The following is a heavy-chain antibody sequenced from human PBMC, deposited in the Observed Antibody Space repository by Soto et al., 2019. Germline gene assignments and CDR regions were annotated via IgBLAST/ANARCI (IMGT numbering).Heavy chain of an antibody. J-gene: IGHJ4*02. D-gene: IGHD2-15*01. CDR1: GGSITNYY. Sequence: SETLSLTCTVSGGSITNYYWSWIRQPPGKGLEWIGYISYTGSTNYNPSLQSRVTISVDTSENHFSLQLTSVTAADTAVYYCARLGRRYCSGGSCHFDYWGQGTLVTVSS. CDR3: ARLGRRYCSGGSCHFDY. CDR2: ISYTGST. V-gene: IGHV4-59*08.